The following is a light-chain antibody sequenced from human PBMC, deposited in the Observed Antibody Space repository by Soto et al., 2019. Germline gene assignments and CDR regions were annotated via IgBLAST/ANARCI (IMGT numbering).Light chain of an antibody. CDR3: QQYFDVPFT. CDR1: QTVLYSSNNKNH. V-gene: IGKV4-1*01. Sequence: DIVMTQSPDSLAVSLGDRATINCKSSQTVLYSSNNKNHLAWYQQKPGQPPQLIIYWASTRESGVPERFSGSGSGTDFTLTISSLEAEDVAFYWCQQYFDVPFTFGGGTKVDIK. J-gene: IGKJ4*01. CDR2: WAS.